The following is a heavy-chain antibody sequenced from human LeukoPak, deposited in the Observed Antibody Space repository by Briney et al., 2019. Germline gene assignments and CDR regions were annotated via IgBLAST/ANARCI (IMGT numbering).Heavy chain of an antibody. CDR1: GGSISSYY. D-gene: IGHD6-13*01. J-gene: IGHJ5*02. Sequence: SETLSLTCTVSGGSISSYYWSWIRQPAGKGLEWIGRIYTSGSTNYNPSLKSRVTMSVDTSKNQFSLKLSSVTAADTAVYYCARGPSIAAAYNCFDPWGQGTLVTVSS. V-gene: IGHV4-4*07. CDR3: ARGPSIAAAYNCFDP. CDR2: IYTSGST.